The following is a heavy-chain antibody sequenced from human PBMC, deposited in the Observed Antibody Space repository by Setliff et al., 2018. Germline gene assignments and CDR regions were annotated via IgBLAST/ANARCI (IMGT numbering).Heavy chain of an antibody. D-gene: IGHD6-13*01. CDR1: GYTFTSYG. CDR2: ISAYNGNT. J-gene: IGHJ6*02. CDR3: ARVGSSSWLHPDVYYYYGMDV. Sequence: ASVKVSCKASGYTFTSYGISWVRQAPGRGLEWMGWISAYNGNTNYAQKLQGRVTMTTDTSTSTAYMELRSLRSDDTAVYYCARVGSSSWLHPDVYYYYGMDVWCQGTTVTVSS. V-gene: IGHV1-18*01.